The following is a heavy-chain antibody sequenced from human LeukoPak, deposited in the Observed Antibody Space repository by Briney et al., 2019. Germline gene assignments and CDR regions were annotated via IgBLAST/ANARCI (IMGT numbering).Heavy chain of an antibody. J-gene: IGHJ5*02. V-gene: IGHV4-59*01. D-gene: IGHD1-7*01. Sequence: PSANLSLNCTVSGGSISRYYWSWIRQPPGKGLEWVGYIYYSGSTNYNPSLKSRVTISVDTSKNQFSLKLSSVTAADTAVYYCARGSWNYVWFDPWGQGTLVTVSS. CDR2: IYYSGST. CDR1: GGSISRYY. CDR3: ARGSWNYVWFDP.